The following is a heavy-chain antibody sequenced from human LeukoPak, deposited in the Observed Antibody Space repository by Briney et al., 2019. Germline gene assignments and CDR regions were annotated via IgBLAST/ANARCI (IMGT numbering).Heavy chain of an antibody. CDR1: GFTFSTYA. V-gene: IGHV3-23*01. Sequence: GGSLRLSCAASGFTFSTYAMSWVRQAPGKGLEWVSLTSGGGDNTFHADSVQGRFTISRDNSKNTLFLQMSSLRAEDTAVYYCAKVGPGTASNIVVVGVAVFDYWGQGTLVTVSS. CDR3: AKVGPGTASNIVVVGVAVFDY. J-gene: IGHJ4*02. D-gene: IGHD2-15*01. CDR2: TSGGGDNT.